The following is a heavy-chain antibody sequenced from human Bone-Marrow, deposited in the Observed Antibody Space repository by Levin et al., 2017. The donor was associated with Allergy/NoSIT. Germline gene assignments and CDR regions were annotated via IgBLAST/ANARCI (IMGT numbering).Heavy chain of an antibody. CDR2: TRNKANIYTT. J-gene: IGHJ4*02. Sequence: GGSLRLSCAASGFSFNNHSMNWVRQAPGKGREWVGRTRNKANIYTTEYAASVKGRFTISRDDSRSSLFLQMNSLQTEDTAVYYCAREGDSSAYYIDFDYWGQGTLVTVSS. V-gene: IGHV3-72*01. D-gene: IGHD6-19*01. CDR1: GFSFNNHS. CDR3: AREGDSSAYYIDFDY.